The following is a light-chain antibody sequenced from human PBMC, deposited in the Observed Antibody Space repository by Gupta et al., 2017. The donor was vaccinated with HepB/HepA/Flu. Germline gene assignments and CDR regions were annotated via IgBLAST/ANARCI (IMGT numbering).Light chain of an antibody. Sequence: EIVMTQSPATLSASPGERVTLSCRASESISTKLAWYRQKPGQAPRLLIFGASTRATGLPARFSGSGVGTEFTLTISNRQSEDFAIYYCQQDNNGPPVYTFGQGTKLEIK. CDR3: QQDNNGPPVYT. CDR2: GAS. J-gene: IGKJ2*01. V-gene: IGKV3-15*01. CDR1: ESISTK.